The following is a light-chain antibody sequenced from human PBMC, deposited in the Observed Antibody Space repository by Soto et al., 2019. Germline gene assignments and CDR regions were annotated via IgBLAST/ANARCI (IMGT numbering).Light chain of an antibody. V-gene: IGLV2-23*01. CDR1: SSDFGTYNL. J-gene: IGLJ1*01. Sequence: QSVLSQPASVSGTPGQSITTSCTGISSDFGTYNLVSWYQHHPGKVPKLIIYERSKRPSGVSDRFSGSNSCNTASLTISGLQAEDEAVYYCCSFTASNTHVFGTGTKVTVL. CDR3: CSFTASNTHV. CDR2: ERS.